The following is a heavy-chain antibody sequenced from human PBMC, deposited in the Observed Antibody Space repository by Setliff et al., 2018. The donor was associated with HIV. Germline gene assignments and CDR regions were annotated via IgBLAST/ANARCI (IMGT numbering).Heavy chain of an antibody. V-gene: IGHV1-18*01. CDR3: ALDLPGPAITSGWMKNWFDP. Sequence: ASVKVSCKASGYTFTNYGIGWVRQAPGQGLEWMGWISANNGNTNFAQKFRGRVTMTRDTSTNTVYMELSGLRSEDTALYYCALDLPGPAITSGWMKNWFDPWGQGTLVTVSS. CDR2: ISANNGNT. D-gene: IGHD6-19*01. J-gene: IGHJ5*02. CDR1: GYTFTNYG.